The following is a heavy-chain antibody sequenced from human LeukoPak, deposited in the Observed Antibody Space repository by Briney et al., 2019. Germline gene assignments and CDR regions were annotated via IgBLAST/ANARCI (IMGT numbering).Heavy chain of an antibody. J-gene: IGHJ4*02. CDR1: GGSISSGSYY. CDR3: ARVSRDGYNYFFDY. V-gene: IGHV4-61*02. D-gene: IGHD5-24*01. CDR2: IYTSGST. Sequence: SETLSLTCTVSGGSISSGSYYWSWIRQPAGKGLEWIGRIYTSGSTNYNPSLKSRVTISVDTSKNQFSLKLSSVTAADTAVYYCARVSRDGYNYFFDYWGQGTLVTVSS.